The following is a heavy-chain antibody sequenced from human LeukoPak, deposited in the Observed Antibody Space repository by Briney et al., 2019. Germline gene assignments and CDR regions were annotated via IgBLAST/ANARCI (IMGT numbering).Heavy chain of an antibody. D-gene: IGHD6-13*01. V-gene: IGHV3-30*02. CDR3: AKEVDSSRSLNY. CDR1: GFTFSSYG. CDR2: IRYDGSNK. Sequence: PGGSLRLSGGASGFTFSSYGMQWVRQAPGKGLEWVAFIRYDGSNKFYADSVKGRLTISRDNSNNTLYLQMNSLRAEDTAVYYCAKEVDSSRSLNYWGQGTLVIVSA. J-gene: IGHJ4*02.